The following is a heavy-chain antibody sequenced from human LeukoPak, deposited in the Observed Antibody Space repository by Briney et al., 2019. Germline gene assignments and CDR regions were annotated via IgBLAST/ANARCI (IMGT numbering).Heavy chain of an antibody. Sequence: GGSLRLSCAASGFTFSSYGMHWVRQAPGKGLEWVAVISYDGSNKYYADSVKGRFTISRDNSKNTLCLQMNSLRAEDTAVYYCAKDLTQQLGRFDYWGQGTLVTVSS. V-gene: IGHV3-30*18. CDR3: AKDLTQQLGRFDY. D-gene: IGHD6-13*01. CDR2: ISYDGSNK. CDR1: GFTFSSYG. J-gene: IGHJ4*02.